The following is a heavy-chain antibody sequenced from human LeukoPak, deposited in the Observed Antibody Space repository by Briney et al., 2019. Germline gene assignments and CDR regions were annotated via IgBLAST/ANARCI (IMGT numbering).Heavy chain of an antibody. D-gene: IGHD3-22*01. CDR3: ARGYYDSSGYYPNWFDP. J-gene: IGHJ5*02. Sequence: ASVKVSCKASGYTFTSYDINWVRQATGQGLEWMGWMNPNSGNTGYAQKFQGRVTMTRNTSISTAYTELSSLRSEDTAVYYCARGYYDSSGYYPNWFDPWGQGTLVTVSS. V-gene: IGHV1-8*01. CDR2: MNPNSGNT. CDR1: GYTFTSYD.